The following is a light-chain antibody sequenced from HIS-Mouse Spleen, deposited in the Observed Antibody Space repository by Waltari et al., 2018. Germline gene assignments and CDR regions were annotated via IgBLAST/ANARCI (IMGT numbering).Light chain of an antibody. CDR3: SSYTSSSTV. CDR2: EVS. Sequence: QSALTQPPSVSGSPGQSVTISCPGTSSDVGSYNRVPWYQQPPGTAPKRMIYEVSNRPSGVPDRFSGSKSGNTASLTISGLQAEDEADYYCSSYTSSSTVFGTGTKVTVL. CDR1: SSDVGSYNR. V-gene: IGLV2-18*02. J-gene: IGLJ1*01.